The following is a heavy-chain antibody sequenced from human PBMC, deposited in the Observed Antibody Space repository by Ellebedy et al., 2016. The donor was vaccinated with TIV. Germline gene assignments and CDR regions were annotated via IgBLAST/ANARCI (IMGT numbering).Heavy chain of an antibody. CDR1: GFTFSSYW. V-gene: IGHV3-7*01. D-gene: IGHD2-2*01. Sequence: GESLKISXAASGFTFSSYWMSWVRQAPGKGLEWVANIKQDGSEKYYVDSVKGRFTISRDNAKNSLYLQMNSLRAEDTAVYYCASSVPAATPFDYWGQGTLVTVSS. CDR2: IKQDGSEK. J-gene: IGHJ4*02. CDR3: ASSVPAATPFDY.